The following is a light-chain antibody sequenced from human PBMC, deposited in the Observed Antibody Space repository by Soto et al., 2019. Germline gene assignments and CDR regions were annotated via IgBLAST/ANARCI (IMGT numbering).Light chain of an antibody. V-gene: IGKV3-20*01. CDR1: QSVSSSY. CDR2: GAS. Sequence: EIGLTQSPGTLSLSPGERATLSCRASQSVSSSYLAWYQQKPGQAPRLLIYGASSRATGIPDRFSGSGSGTDCPLTISRLEPEDFAVYYCQQYGSSPLTFGGGTKVEIK. J-gene: IGKJ4*01. CDR3: QQYGSSPLT.